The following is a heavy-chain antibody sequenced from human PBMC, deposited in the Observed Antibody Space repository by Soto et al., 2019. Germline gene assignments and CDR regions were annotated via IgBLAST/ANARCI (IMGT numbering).Heavy chain of an antibody. V-gene: IGHV4-34*01. D-gene: IGHD3-16*01. Sequence: QVQLQQWGAGLLKPSETLSLTCAVYSGSFSGYYWSWIRQPPGKGLEWIGVIYQSVSIIYNPSLKSRATISGDSSKNQFSLELSSVTAADTGVYYCARHGGYYFDYLGQGTLVTVSS. CDR2: IYQSVSI. CDR1: SGSFSGYY. J-gene: IGHJ4*02. CDR3: ARHGGYYFDY.